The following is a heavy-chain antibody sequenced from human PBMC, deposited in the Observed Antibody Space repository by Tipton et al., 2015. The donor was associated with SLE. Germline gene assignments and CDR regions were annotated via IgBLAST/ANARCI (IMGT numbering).Heavy chain of an antibody. J-gene: IGHJ3*02. CDR3: ARTSAVAGVAHAFDI. Sequence: QLVQSGAEVKKPGASVKVSCKASGYTFTSYGISWIRQPPGKGLEWIGYIYYSGSTNYSPSLKSRVTISVDTSKNQFSLKLSSVTAADTAVYYCARTSAVAGVAHAFDIWGQGTMVTVSS. V-gene: IGHV4-59*07. D-gene: IGHD6-19*01. CDR1: GYTFTSYG. CDR2: IYYSGST.